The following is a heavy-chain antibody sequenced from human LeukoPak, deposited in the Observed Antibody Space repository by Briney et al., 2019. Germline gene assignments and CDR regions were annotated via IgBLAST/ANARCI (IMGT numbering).Heavy chain of an antibody. J-gene: IGHJ4*02. Sequence: PSQTLSLTFTVSGGSISSGGYYWSWIRQPPGKGLEWIGYIYHSGSTYYNPSLKSRVTISVDRSKNQFSLKLSSVTAADTAVYYCARGFFRSSAAYLDYWGQGTLVTVSS. V-gene: IGHV4-30-2*01. CDR3: ARGFFRSSAAYLDY. CDR2: IYHSGST. D-gene: IGHD2-2*01. CDR1: GGSISSGGYY.